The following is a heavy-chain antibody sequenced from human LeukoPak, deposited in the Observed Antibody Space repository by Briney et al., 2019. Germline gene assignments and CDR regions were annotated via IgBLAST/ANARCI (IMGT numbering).Heavy chain of an antibody. CDR3: ARRRSGNSYVDY. CDR2: FHYSGST. J-gene: IGHJ4*02. V-gene: IGHV4-39*01. CDR1: GGSISSSSYY. Sequence: PSETLSLTCTVSGGSISSSSYYWGWIRQPPGKGLEWIGSFHYSGSTYYNPSLKSRVTISVDTSKNQFSLKLSSVTATDTAVYYCARRRSGNSYVDYWGQGTLVTVSS. D-gene: IGHD5-18*01.